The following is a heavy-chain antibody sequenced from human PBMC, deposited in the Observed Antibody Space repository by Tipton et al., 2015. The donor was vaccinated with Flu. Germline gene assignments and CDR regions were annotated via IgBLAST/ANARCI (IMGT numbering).Heavy chain of an antibody. CDR2: IYLDDSDA. Sequence: QLVQSGAEVKKPGESLKISCKASGYSFTNYWIAWVRQMPGKGLEWMGIIYLDDSDARYSPSFQGQVTISADKSISTAYLQWRSLKASDTAMYYCAREDYYDSSGQSPNDAFDIWGPGTMVTVSS. CDR1: GYSFTNYW. D-gene: IGHD3-22*01. CDR3: AREDYYDSSGQSPNDAFDI. J-gene: IGHJ3*02. V-gene: IGHV5-51*03.